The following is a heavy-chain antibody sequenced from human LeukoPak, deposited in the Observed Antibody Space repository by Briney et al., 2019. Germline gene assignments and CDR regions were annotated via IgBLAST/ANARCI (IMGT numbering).Heavy chain of an antibody. CDR1: GGTFSSYA. CDR3: ARVGYYGSGSYYNVWNAFDI. J-gene: IGHJ3*02. Sequence: SVKVSCKASGGTFSSYAISWVRQAPGQGLEWMGGIIPIFGTANYARKFQGRVTITADESTSTAYMELSSLRSEDMAVYYCARVGYYGSGSYYNVWNAFDIWGQGTMVTVSS. D-gene: IGHD3-10*01. CDR2: IIPIFGTA. V-gene: IGHV1-69*13.